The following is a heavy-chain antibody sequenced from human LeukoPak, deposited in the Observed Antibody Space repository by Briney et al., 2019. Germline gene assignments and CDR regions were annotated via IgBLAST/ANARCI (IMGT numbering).Heavy chain of an antibody. CDR3: AKDFAMVRGVTGYYFDY. CDR2: IYSGGST. Sequence: PGGSRRLSCAASGFDVSSNYMSWVRQAPGKGLEWVSVIYSGGSTYYADSVKGRFTLSRDNSKNTLYLQMNSLRAEDTAVYYCAKDFAMVRGVTGYYFDYWGQGTLVTVSS. CDR1: GFDVSSNY. V-gene: IGHV3-53*05. D-gene: IGHD3-10*01. J-gene: IGHJ4*02.